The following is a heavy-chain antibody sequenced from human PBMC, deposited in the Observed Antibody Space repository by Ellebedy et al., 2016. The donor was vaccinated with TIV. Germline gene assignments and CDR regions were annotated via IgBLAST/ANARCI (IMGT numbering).Heavy chain of an antibody. D-gene: IGHD5-18*01. J-gene: IGHJ6*03. CDR2: VNPNSGYT. CDR1: GYTFTSYD. V-gene: IGHV1-8*01. CDR3: GTPMVGDFSYYYMDV. Sequence: ASVKVSCXASGYTFTSYDIHWVRQAPGQGLEWMGWVNPNSGYTGYAQMFQGRVTMTRNTSINTAYMELRSLRSDDTAVYYCGTPMVGDFSYYYMDVWGKGTTVIVSS.